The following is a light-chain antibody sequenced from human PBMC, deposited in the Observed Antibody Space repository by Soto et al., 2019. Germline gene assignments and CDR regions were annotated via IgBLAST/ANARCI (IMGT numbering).Light chain of an antibody. V-gene: IGKV1-9*01. CDR2: AAS. CDR3: QQLNNYPIN. J-gene: IGKJ4*01. Sequence: DIQLTQSPSFLSASLGDRVTITCRASQGIGSYLAWYQQKPGKAPRLLIYAASTLQSVVPSRFSGSGSDTEFTLTISSLQPADFATYYCQQLNNYPINFGGGTKVEIK. CDR1: QGIGSY.